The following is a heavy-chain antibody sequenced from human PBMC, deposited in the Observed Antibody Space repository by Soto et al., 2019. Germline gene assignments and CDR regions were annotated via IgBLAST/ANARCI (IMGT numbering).Heavy chain of an antibody. CDR1: GFTFSSHS. CDR3: AREQAMITFGGVIVMAFDK. D-gene: IGHD3-16*02. CDR2: ISSSSSYI. V-gene: IGHV3-21*01. J-gene: IGHJ4*02. Sequence: PGGSLRLSCAASGFTFSSHSMNWVRQAPGKGLDWVSSISSSSSYIYYADSVKGRFTISRDNAKNSLYLQMNSLRAEDTAVYYCAREQAMITFGGVIVMAFDKWGQGTQVTVSS.